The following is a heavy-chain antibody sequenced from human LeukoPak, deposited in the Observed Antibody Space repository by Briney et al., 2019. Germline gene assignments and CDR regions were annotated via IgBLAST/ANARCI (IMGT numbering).Heavy chain of an antibody. Sequence: SETLSLTCAVSGGSISSYSRSWIRQPPGKGLEWIGYIYHSGRTEYNPSLKSRVTISVDKSKNQLSLKLSSVTAADTAVYCCAAREVVLPYFDDAFDIWGQGTMLTVSS. D-gene: IGHD2/OR15-2a*01. CDR1: GGSISSYS. CDR3: AAREVVLPYFDDAFDI. V-gene: IGHV4-59*01. J-gene: IGHJ3*02. CDR2: IYHSGRT.